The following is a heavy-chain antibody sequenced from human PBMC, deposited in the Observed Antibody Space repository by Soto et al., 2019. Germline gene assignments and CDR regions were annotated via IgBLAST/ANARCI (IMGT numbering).Heavy chain of an antibody. CDR2: IHHSGST. D-gene: IGHD3-10*01. CDR1: GGSITSHY. Sequence: QVQLQESGPGLVKPSETLSLTCSVSGGSITSHYCSWFRQPPGKGLEWIGYIHHSGSTSYNPSLKSRVTXXVXTXXNQFSLKVSSVTAADTALYYCARQGFGQLHGLVDVWGPGTTVTVSS. J-gene: IGHJ6*02. CDR3: ARQGFGQLHGLVDV. V-gene: IGHV4-59*08.